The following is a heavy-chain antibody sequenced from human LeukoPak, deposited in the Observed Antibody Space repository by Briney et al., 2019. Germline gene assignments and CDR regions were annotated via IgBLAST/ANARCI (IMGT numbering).Heavy chain of an antibody. D-gene: IGHD3-16*01. CDR3: ARGDYYDGGGRNWFDP. V-gene: IGHV4-4*07. CDR1: GGSMSHYY. J-gene: IGHJ5*02. Sequence: KPSETLSLTCSVSGGSMSHYYWSFIRQPAGKGLEWIGRIHTSGTTYFNPSLKSRVTMSVDTSQNQFSLRLASMTAADTAVYFCARGDYYDGGGRNWFDPWGQGTLVTVSS. CDR2: IHTSGTT.